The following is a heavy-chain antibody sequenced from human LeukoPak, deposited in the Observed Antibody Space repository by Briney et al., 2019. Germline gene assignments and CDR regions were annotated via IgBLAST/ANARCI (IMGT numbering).Heavy chain of an antibody. V-gene: IGHV4-39*01. J-gene: IGHJ4*02. CDR3: ARRHYSGYDVFDY. Sequence: SETLSLTCTVSGGSISSSTYYWGWIRQPPGKGLEWIGSLQDSGSTYYNPSLKSRVIISVDTSKTQFSLKLSSVTASDTVVYYCARRHYSGYDVFDYWGQGTLVTVSS. D-gene: IGHD5-12*01. CDR1: GGSISSSTYY. CDR2: LQDSGST.